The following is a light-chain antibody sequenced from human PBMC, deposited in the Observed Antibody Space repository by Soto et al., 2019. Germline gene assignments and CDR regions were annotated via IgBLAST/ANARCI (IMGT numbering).Light chain of an antibody. CDR1: ESISTY. CDR2: DAS. Sequence: EIVLTQSPATLSLSPGERATLSCRASESISTYLGWYQQKPGQAPRPLSYDASNRATGIPARFSGSGSGTEFSLTISSLEPEDSAVYFCQQRSSGVTFGQGTRLEIK. J-gene: IGKJ5*01. V-gene: IGKV3-11*01. CDR3: QQRSSGVT.